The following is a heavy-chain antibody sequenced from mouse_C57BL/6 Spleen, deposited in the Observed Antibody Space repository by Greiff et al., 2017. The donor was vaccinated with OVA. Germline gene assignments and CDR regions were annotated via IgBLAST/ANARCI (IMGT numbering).Heavy chain of an antibody. D-gene: IGHD1-1*01. CDR1: GFSLTSYG. J-gene: IGHJ3*01. CDR2: IWSGGST. Sequence: QVQLKESGPGLVQPSQSLSITCTVSGFSLTSYGVHWVRQSPGKGLEWLGVIWSGGSTDYNAAFISRLSISKDNSKSQVFFKMNSLQADDTAIYYCASPYYYGSSSWFAYWGQGTLVTVSA. CDR3: ASPYYYGSSSWFAY. V-gene: IGHV2-2*01.